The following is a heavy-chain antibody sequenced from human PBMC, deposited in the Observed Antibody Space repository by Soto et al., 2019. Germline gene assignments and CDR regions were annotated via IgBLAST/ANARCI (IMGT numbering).Heavy chain of an antibody. J-gene: IGHJ4*02. V-gene: IGHV4-31*03. D-gene: IGHD3-3*01. Sequence: PSETLSLTCTVSGGSISSGGYYWSWIRQHPGKGLEWIGYIYYSGSTYYNPSLKSRVTISVDTSKNQFSLKLSSVTAADTAVYYCARAAIFGNIDYWGQGTLVTVSS. CDR3: ARAAIFGNIDY. CDR1: GGSISSGGYY. CDR2: IYYSGST.